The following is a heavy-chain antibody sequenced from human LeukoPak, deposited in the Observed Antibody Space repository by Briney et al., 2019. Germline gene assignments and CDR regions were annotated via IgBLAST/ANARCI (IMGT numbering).Heavy chain of an antibody. Sequence: GGSLRLSCAASGFTFSSYAMSWVRQAPGEGLEWVSALSGSGGSTYYADSVKGRFTISRDNSKNTLYLQTSSLRSEDTAVYYCARGVIRYFDWLNRRSYGMDVWGQGTTVTVSS. J-gene: IGHJ6*02. V-gene: IGHV3-23*01. CDR2: LSGSGGST. CDR3: ARGVIRYFDWLNRRSYGMDV. D-gene: IGHD3-9*01. CDR1: GFTFSSYA.